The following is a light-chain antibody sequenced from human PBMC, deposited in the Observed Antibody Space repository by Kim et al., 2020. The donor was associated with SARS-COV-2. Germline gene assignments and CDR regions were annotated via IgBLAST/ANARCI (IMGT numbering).Light chain of an antibody. CDR2: EVS. J-gene: IGLJ2*01. CDR3: CSYAGSSTFVI. Sequence: SIPISATGTMRDVGNYNLVSWYQQRPGKAPKLIIFEVSKRPSGVSNRFSGSKSGDTASLTISGLQAEDESDYYCCSYAGSSTFVIFGGGTQLTVL. CDR1: MRDVGNYNL. V-gene: IGLV2-23*02.